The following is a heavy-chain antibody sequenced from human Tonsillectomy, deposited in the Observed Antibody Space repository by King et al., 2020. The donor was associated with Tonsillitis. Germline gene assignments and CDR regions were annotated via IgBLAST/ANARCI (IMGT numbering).Heavy chain of an antibody. V-gene: IGHV3-23*04. J-gene: IGHJ4*02. Sequence: VQLVESGGGVVQPGGSLRLSCAASGFTFSSYAMSWVRQAPGKGLEWVSAVSGSGTSAYYADSVNGRFTISRDNSKNTLYLQMNSLRAEDTAVYYCAKGGHYDSSVYYYAPFDYWGQGTLVTVSS. CDR3: AKGGHYDSSVYYYAPFDY. D-gene: IGHD3-22*01. CDR1: GFTFSSYA. CDR2: VSGSGTSA.